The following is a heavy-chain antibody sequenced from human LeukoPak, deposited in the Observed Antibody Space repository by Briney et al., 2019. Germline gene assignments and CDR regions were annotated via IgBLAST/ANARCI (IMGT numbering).Heavy chain of an antibody. V-gene: IGHV4-39*01. Sequence: SETLSLTCTVSGGSISSSSYYWGWIRQPPGKGLEWIGSIYYSGSTYYNPSLKSRVTISVDTSKNQFSLKLSSVTAADTAVYYCARHRKDSGYDDYWGQGTLFTVSS. CDR2: IYYSGST. D-gene: IGHD5-12*01. CDR3: ARHRKDSGYDDY. J-gene: IGHJ4*02. CDR1: GGSISSSSYY.